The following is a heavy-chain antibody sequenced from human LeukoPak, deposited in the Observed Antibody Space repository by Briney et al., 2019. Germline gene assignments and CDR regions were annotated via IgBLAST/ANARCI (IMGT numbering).Heavy chain of an antibody. J-gene: IGHJ3*02. CDR1: GYTFTSYA. D-gene: IGHD3-22*01. Sequence: ASVKVSCKASGYTFTSYAMHWVRQAPGQRLEWMGWINAGNGNTKYSQKFQGRVTITRDTSASTAYMELSSLRSEGTAVYYCARVDYYDSSGYYATLAFDIWGQGTMVTVSS. CDR3: ARVDYYDSSGYYATLAFDI. CDR2: INAGNGNT. V-gene: IGHV1-3*01.